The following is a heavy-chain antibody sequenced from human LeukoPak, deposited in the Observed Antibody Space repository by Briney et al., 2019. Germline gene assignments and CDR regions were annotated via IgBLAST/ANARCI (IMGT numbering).Heavy chain of an antibody. J-gene: IGHJ5*01. CDR3: ARVVTGEANWFDS. CDR1: GGSISSGSYY. V-gene: IGHV4-61*02. CDR2: IYTSGST. D-gene: IGHD5-18*01. Sequence: SQTLSLTCTVSGGSISSGSYYWSWIRQPAGKGLEWIGRIYTSGSTNYNPSLKSRVTISVDTSKNQFSLKLSSVTAADTAVYYCARVVTGEANWFDSWGQGTLVTVSS.